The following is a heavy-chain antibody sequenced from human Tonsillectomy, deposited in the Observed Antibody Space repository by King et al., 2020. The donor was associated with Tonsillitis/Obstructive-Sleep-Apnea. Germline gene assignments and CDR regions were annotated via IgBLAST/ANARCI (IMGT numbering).Heavy chain of an antibody. CDR3: VRVDYASGPLDY. Sequence: VQLVESGGGLVQPGGSLRLSCAASGFTFSSYWMHWVRHAPGKGLVWVSLINSDGSSTTYADFVKGRFTISRDNAKNTLYLQMNILRAEDPAFYYWVRVDYASGPLDYWGQGTLVTVSS. V-gene: IGHV3-74*01. CDR1: GFTFSSYW. J-gene: IGHJ4*02. CDR2: INSDGSST. D-gene: IGHD3-10*01.